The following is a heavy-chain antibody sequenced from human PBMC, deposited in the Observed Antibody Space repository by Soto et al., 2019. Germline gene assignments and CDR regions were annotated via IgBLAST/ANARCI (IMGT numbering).Heavy chain of an antibody. CDR2: ISSSGSTI. CDR1: GFTFSDYY. V-gene: IGHV3-11*01. Sequence: GGSLRLSCAASGFTFSDYYMSWIRQAPGKGLEWVSYISSSGSTIYYADSVKGRFTISRDNAKNSLYLQMNSLRAEDTAVYYCARANTYYDFWSGYGGAISIWGQGTMVTVSS. J-gene: IGHJ3*02. CDR3: ARANTYYDFWSGYGGAISI. D-gene: IGHD3-3*01.